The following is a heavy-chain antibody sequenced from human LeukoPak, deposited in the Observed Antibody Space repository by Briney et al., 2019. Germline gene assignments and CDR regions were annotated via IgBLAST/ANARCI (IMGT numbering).Heavy chain of an antibody. Sequence: GASVKVSCKASASTFRSYDINWVRQATGQGLEWMGWTNPKSGDTGYTQRFQGRVTMTRDTSINTAYMELSSLSSEDTAVYYCARGPYGTGSHFDFWGQGTLVTVSS. CDR2: TNPKSGDT. CDR3: ARGPYGTGSHFDF. CDR1: ASTFRSYD. J-gene: IGHJ4*02. D-gene: IGHD3-10*01. V-gene: IGHV1-8*02.